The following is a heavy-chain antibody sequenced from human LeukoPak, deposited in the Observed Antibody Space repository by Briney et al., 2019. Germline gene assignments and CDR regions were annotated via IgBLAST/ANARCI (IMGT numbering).Heavy chain of an antibody. D-gene: IGHD3-22*01. V-gene: IGHV1-46*01. CDR1: GYTFTGYY. J-gene: IGHJ4*02. CDR2: INPSGGST. Sequence: ASVKVSCKASGYTFTGYYMHWVRQAPGQGLEWMGIINPSGGSTSYAQKFQGRVTMTRDMSTSTVYMELSSLRSEDTAVYYCAREGYDSSGYYSYSDYWGQGTLVTVSS. CDR3: AREGYDSSGYYSYSDY.